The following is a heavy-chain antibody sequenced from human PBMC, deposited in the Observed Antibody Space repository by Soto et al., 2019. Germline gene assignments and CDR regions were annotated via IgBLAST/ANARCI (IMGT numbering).Heavy chain of an antibody. CDR3: AQPTVWPGLDY. D-gene: IGHD1-1*01. Sequence: QVQLQESGPGLLKPSETMSLTCSASGASVSRFYWNWIRQPPGKGLEWIGHIYNGESTNYNHSLKCRVTISVDTSKNQFSLKLTSVNAADTAVYYCAQPTVWPGLDYWSQGTLVTVSS. CDR2: IYNGEST. V-gene: IGHV4-59*02. CDR1: GASVSRFY. J-gene: IGHJ4*02.